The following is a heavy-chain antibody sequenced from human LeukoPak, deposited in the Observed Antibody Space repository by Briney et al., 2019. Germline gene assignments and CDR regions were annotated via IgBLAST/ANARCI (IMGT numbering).Heavy chain of an antibody. CDR3: ASLELDTASGRY. Sequence: GASVKVSCKASGGTFSSYAISWVRQAPGQGLEWMGRIIPIFGTANYAQKFQGRVTITTDESTSTAYMELSSLRSEDTAVYYCASLELDTASGRYWGQGTLVTVSS. J-gene: IGHJ4*02. V-gene: IGHV1-69*05. D-gene: IGHD5-18*01. CDR1: GGTFSSYA. CDR2: IIPIFGTA.